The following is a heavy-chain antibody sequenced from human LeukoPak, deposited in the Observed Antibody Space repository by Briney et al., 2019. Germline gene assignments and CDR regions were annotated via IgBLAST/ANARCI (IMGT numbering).Heavy chain of an antibody. Sequence: GGSLRLSCEASGFKFDDYAMHWVRQAPGKGPEWVSGVSWDSRSVAYADSVRGRSTISRDNAKNSLYLQMNSLTTEDTAFYHCAKGASHGIHYWFDPWGQGTLVTVST. J-gene: IGHJ5*01. CDR1: GFKFDDYA. V-gene: IGHV3-9*01. CDR3: AKGASHGIHYWFDP. D-gene: IGHD1-14*01. CDR2: VSWDSRSV.